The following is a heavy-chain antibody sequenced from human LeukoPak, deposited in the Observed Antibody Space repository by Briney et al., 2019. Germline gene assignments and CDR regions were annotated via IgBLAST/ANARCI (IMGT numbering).Heavy chain of an antibody. CDR2: IKQDGSEK. V-gene: IGHV3-7*01. Sequence: GGSLRLSCAASGFTFSSYWMSWVRQAPGKGLEWVANIKQDGSEKYYVDSVKGRFTISRDNSKNTLYLQMNSLRAEDTAVYYCAKGLDALDIWGQGTMVTVSS. D-gene: IGHD2-21*02. CDR1: GFTFSSYW. J-gene: IGHJ3*02. CDR3: AKGLDALDI.